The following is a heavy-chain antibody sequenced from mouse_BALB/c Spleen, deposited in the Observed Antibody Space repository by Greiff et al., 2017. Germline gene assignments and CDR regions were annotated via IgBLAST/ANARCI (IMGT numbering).Heavy chain of an antibody. CDR3: ARWNGYDG. CDR1: GYAFTNYW. Sequence: VQLQQSGAELVRPGTSVKISCKASGYAFTNYWLGWVKQRPGHGLEWIGDIYPGSGNTYYNEKFKGKATLTADKSSSTAYMQLSSLTSEDSAVYFCARWNGYDGWGQGTTLTVSS. CDR2: IYPGSGNT. J-gene: IGHJ2*01. V-gene: IGHV1-63*01. D-gene: IGHD2-2*01.